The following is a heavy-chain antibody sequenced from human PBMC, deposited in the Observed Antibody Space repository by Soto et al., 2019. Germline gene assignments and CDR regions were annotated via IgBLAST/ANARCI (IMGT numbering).Heavy chain of an antibody. D-gene: IGHD2-2*01. CDR2: IDPSDSYT. V-gene: IGHV5-10-1*03. CDR1: GYSFTSYW. CDR3: ARHSLPDIVVVPAATDLDY. Sequence: EVQLVQSGAEVKKPGESLRISCKGSGYSFTSYWISWVRQMPGKGLEWMGRIDPSDSYTNYSPSFQGHVTISADKSISTAYLQWSSLKASDTAMYYCARHSLPDIVVVPAATDLDYWGQGTLVTVSS. J-gene: IGHJ4*02.